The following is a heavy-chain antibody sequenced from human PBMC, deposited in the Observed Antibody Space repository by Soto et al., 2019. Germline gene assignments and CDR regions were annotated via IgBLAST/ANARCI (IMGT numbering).Heavy chain of an antibody. V-gene: IGHV4-30-2*01. CDR3: ARGTYSDSSGYLDAFDI. CDR1: GGSISSGGYS. CDR2: IYQSGST. D-gene: IGHD3-22*01. Sequence: KTSETLSLTCVVSGGSISSGGYSWSWIRQPPGKGLEWLGYIYQSGSTYYNPSLTSRVTISVDRSKNQFYLKLSSVTAADTAVYYCARGTYSDSSGYLDAFDIWGQGRMVTVSS. J-gene: IGHJ3*02.